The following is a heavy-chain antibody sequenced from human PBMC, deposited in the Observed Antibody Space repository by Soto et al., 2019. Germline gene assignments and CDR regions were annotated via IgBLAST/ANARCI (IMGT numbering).Heavy chain of an antibody. CDR3: ARESFLYSGRYGY. CDR2: IWYDGSNK. D-gene: IGHD1-26*01. CDR1: GFTFSSYG. Sequence: QVQLVESGGGVVQPGRSLRLSCAASGFTFSSYGMHWVRQAPGKGLEWVAVIWYDGSNKYYADSVKGRFTISRDNSKNTLYRQMNSLRAEDTAVYYCARESFLYSGRYGYWGQGTLVTVSS. V-gene: IGHV3-33*01. J-gene: IGHJ4*02.